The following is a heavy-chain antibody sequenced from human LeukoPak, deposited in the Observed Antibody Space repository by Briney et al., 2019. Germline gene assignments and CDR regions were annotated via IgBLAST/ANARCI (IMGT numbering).Heavy chain of an antibody. V-gene: IGHV3-23*01. CDR3: AEAYPSRVVVIPYYFDY. Sequence: PGGSLRLSCAASGFTFSSYAMSWVRQAPGKGLEWVSAISGSGGSTYYADSVKGRFTISRDNSKNTLYLQMNSLRAEDTAVYYCAEAYPSRVVVIPYYFDYWGQGTLVTASS. CDR1: GFTFSSYA. CDR2: ISGSGGST. J-gene: IGHJ4*02. D-gene: IGHD3-22*01.